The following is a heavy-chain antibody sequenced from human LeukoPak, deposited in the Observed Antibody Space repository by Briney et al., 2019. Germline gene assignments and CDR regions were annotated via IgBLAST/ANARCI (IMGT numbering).Heavy chain of an antibody. J-gene: IGHJ4*02. CDR3: TSRYYDSSGYSGY. Sequence: GGSLRLSCAASGFTFSSYEMNWVRQAPGKGLEWVSYISSSGSTIYYADSVKGRFTISRDNAKNSLYLQMNSLKTEDTAVYYCTSRYYDSSGYSGYWGQGTLVTVSS. V-gene: IGHV3-48*03. D-gene: IGHD3-22*01. CDR1: GFTFSSYE. CDR2: ISSSGSTI.